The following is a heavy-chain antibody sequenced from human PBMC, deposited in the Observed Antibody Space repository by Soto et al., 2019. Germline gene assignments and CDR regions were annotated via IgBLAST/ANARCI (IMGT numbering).Heavy chain of an antibody. CDR2: ISGSGGST. CDR1: DGTIGDHA. CDR3: AKYSLRFLEWVPQPLFDY. Sequence: AADGTIGDHAGRWVLKAPEKRMEWVSAISGSGGSTYYADSVKGRFTISRDNSKNTLYLQMNSLRAEDTAVYYFAKYSLRFLEWVPQPLFDYWGQGTLVTVSS. J-gene: IGHJ4*02. V-gene: IGHV3-23*01. D-gene: IGHD3-3*01.